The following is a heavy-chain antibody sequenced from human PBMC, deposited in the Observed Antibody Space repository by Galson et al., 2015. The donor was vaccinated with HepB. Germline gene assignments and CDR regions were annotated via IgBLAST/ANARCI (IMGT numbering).Heavy chain of an antibody. CDR3: AASNEQQLGVGY. Sequence: SVKVSCKASGFTFTSSAMQWVRQARGQRLEWIGWIVVGSGNTNYAQKFQERVTITRDISTSTAYMELSSLRSEDTAVYYCAASNEQQLGVGYWGQGTLVTVSS. CDR1: GFTFTSSA. CDR2: IVVGSGNT. J-gene: IGHJ4*02. V-gene: IGHV1-58*02. D-gene: IGHD6-13*01.